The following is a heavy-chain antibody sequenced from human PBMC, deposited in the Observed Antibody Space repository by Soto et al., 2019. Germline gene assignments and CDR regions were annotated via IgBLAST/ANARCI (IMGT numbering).Heavy chain of an antibody. Sequence: PGESLKISCQGSGYSFTSYWIGWVRQMPGKGLEWMGIIYPGDSDTRYSPSFQGQVTISADKSISTAYLQWSSLKASDTAMYYCARPGQLLPPSGFYDYGMDVWGQGTTVTVSS. V-gene: IGHV5-51*01. CDR3: ARPGQLLPPSGFYDYGMDV. D-gene: IGHD2-2*01. J-gene: IGHJ6*02. CDR1: GYSFTSYW. CDR2: IYPGDSDT.